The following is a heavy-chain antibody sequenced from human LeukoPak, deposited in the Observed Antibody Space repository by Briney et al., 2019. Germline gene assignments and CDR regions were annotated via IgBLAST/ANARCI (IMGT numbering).Heavy chain of an antibody. CDR2: IYPGDSDT. D-gene: IGHD6-19*01. V-gene: IGHV5-51*01. Sequence: GQSLQISCKGSGYSFTSYWIGWVRQMPGKGLEWMGIIYPGDSDTRYSPSFQGQVAISADKSISTAYLQWSSLKASDTAMYYCARQYSSGWYDWFDPWGQGTLVTVSS. CDR3: ARQYSSGWYDWFDP. J-gene: IGHJ5*02. CDR1: GYSFTSYW.